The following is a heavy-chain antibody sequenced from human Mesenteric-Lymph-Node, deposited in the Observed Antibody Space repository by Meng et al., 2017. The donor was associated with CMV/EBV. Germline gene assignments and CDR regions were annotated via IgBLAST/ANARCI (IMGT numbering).Heavy chain of an antibody. Sequence: GGSLRLSCAASGLTFTNYWMHWVRQAPGKGLVWVSGTNTAGTSTYYADSVKGRFTISRDNAKNSLYLQMNSLRAEDTAVYYCARGGNDFWSNHEKWFDPWGQGTLVTVSS. V-gene: IGHV3-74*01. CDR2: TNTAGTST. J-gene: IGHJ5*02. CDR3: ARGGNDFWSNHEKWFDP. D-gene: IGHD3-3*01. CDR1: GLTFTNYW.